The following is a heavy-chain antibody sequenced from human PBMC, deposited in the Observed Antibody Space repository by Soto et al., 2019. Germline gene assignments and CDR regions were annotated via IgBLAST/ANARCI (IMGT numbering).Heavy chain of an antibody. V-gene: IGHV4-4*02. Sequence: QVQLQESGPGLVKPSGTLSLTCEVSGGSISSNYWWSWVRQPPGKGLEWIGEMYHSGSTNYNPSRKSRITISVDKSNNQFFLDLTSVAAADTALYYCARLHMITFGGHVYRPFDLWGQGTMVTVSS. D-gene: IGHD3-16*01. CDR2: MYHSGST. J-gene: IGHJ3*01. CDR1: GGSISSNYW. CDR3: ARLHMITFGGHVYRPFDL.